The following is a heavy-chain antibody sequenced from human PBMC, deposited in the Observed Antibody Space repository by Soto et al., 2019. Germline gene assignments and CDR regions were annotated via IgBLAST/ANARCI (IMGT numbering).Heavy chain of an antibody. CDR3: ARDPRSNNENWFDP. J-gene: IGHJ5*02. D-gene: IGHD2-8*01. CDR2: IYHSGST. V-gene: IGHV4-38-2*02. CDR1: GYSISSGYY. Sequence: LSLTCAVSGYSISSGYYWGWIRQPPGKGLEWIGSIYHSGSTYYNPSLKSRVTISVDTSKNQFSLKLNSVTAADTAVYYCARDPRSNNENWFDPWGQGTLVTVSS.